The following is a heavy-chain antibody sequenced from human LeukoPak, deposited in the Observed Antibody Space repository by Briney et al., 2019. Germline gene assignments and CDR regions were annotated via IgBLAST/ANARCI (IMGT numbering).Heavy chain of an antibody. V-gene: IGHV4-59*01. D-gene: IGHD5-24*01. J-gene: IGHJ4*02. Sequence: PSETLSLTCTVSGGSISSYYWSWIRQPPGKGLEWIGYIYYSGSTNHNPSLKSRVTISVDTSKNQFSLKLSSVTAADTAVYYCAREREGEMATVAWGQGTLVTVSS. CDR3: AREREGEMATVA. CDR1: GGSISSYY. CDR2: IYYSGST.